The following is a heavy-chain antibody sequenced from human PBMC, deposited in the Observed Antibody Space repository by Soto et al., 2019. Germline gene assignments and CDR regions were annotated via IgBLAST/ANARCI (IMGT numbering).Heavy chain of an antibody. CDR3: ARGIRLWLGGAFDI. CDR1: GYTFTSYA. CDR2: INAGNGNT. J-gene: IGHJ3*02. D-gene: IGHD3-10*01. V-gene: IGHV1-3*01. Sequence: ASVKVSCKASGYTFTSYAMHWVRQAPGQRLEWMGWINAGNGNTKYSQKFQGRVTITRDTSASTAYMELSSLRSEDTAVYYCARGIRLWLGGAFDIWGQGTMVTVSS.